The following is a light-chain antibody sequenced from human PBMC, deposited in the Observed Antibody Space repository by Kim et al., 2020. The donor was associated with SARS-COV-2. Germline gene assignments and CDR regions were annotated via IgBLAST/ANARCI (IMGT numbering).Light chain of an antibody. J-gene: IGLJ1*01. CDR2: DVT. Sequence: GQSITISCTGTSSDVGAYNSVSWYQQYPGKAPRLMIYDVTNRPSGVSNRFSVSKSGNTASLTISGLQAEDESDYYCSSYTRSSTYVFGTGTKVTVL. CDR1: SSDVGAYNS. CDR3: SSYTRSSTYV. V-gene: IGLV2-14*03.